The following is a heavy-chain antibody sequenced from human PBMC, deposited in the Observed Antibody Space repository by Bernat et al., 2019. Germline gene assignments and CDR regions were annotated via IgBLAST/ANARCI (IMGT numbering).Heavy chain of an antibody. CDR1: GFTFSGSP. J-gene: IGHJ6*02. Sequence: VQLVESGGGLVQPGGSLKLSCAASGFTFSGSPIHWVRQASGKGLEWVGRIRSKANSYATGYAASVRGRFTFSRDDSKNTLYLQMNSLRAEDTAVYYCAKVGDYPYYYYGMDVWGQGTTVTVSS. D-gene: IGHD4-17*01. CDR2: IRSKANSYAT. V-gene: IGHV3-73*01. CDR3: AKVGDYPYYYYGMDV.